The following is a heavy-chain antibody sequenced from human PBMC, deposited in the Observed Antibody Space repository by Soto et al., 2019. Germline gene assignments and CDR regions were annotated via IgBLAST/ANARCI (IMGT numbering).Heavy chain of an antibody. CDR1: GGSISSYY. CDR2: TYHSGNP. Sequence: LSLTCTVSGGSISSYYWSWIRQPPGKALEWIGHTYHSGNPYYNPSLKSRVIISVDRSKNQFSLKVRSVTAADTAVYYCARSSTSANYFDYWGQGTLVTVSS. V-gene: IGHV4-59*06. D-gene: IGHD2-2*01. J-gene: IGHJ4*02. CDR3: ARSSTSANYFDY.